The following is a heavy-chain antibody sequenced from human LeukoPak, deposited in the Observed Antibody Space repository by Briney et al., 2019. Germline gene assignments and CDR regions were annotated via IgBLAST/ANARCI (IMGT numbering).Heavy chain of an antibody. Sequence: QTLSLTFAISGDNVSSKRAALNWIRPSPSRGLEWLGRTYYRSKWYTYYAVSVKSRISINRDTSKNQISLQLNSVTPEDTAVYYCARSTGPIDYWGQGTLVTVSS. J-gene: IGHJ4*02. CDR2: TYYRSKWYT. D-gene: IGHD1-1*01. V-gene: IGHV6-1*01. CDR3: ARSTGPIDY. CDR1: GDNVSSKRAA.